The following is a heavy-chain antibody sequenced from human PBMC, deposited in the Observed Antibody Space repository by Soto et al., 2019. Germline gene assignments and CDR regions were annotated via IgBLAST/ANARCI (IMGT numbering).Heavy chain of an antibody. CDR1: GGSISSSSYY. D-gene: IGHD3-16*01. Sequence: PSETLSLTCTVSGGSISSSSYYWGWIRQPPGKGLEWIGSIYYSGSTYYNPSLKSRVTISVDTSKNQFSLKLSSVTAADTAVYYFAGKCMVSVWGILGKGVWGQGTTVTVSS. J-gene: IGHJ6*01. CDR3: AGKCMVSVWGILGKGV. V-gene: IGHV4-39*01. CDR2: IYYSGST.